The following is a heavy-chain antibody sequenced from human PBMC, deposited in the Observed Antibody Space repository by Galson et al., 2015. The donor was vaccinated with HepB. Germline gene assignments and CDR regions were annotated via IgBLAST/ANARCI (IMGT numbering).Heavy chain of an antibody. J-gene: IGHJ3*01. CDR1: GFTFTSYG. CDR3: ATTTGTTYPRAFDV. V-gene: IGHV1-18*01. D-gene: IGHD1-1*01. CDR2: ISPYNGDT. Sequence: SVKVSCKASGFTFTSYGITWVRQAPGQGLEWLGWISPYNGDTNYAQKVQGRVTLTTDTSTNTAYMALRSLRSDDTAVYYCATTTGTTYPRAFDVWGQGTLVTVSS.